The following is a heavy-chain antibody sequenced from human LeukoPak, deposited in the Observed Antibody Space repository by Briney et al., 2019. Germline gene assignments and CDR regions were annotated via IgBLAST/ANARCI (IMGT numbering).Heavy chain of an antibody. V-gene: IGHV1-18*01. CDR2: INTYNGKT. CDR3: ARVPPRDFWSGYLGGPPENYYYYMDV. Sequence: ASVKLSLKASGYTLNRHGISWVRQAPGQGLEWMGWINTYNGKTNYPQKLQGRVTMTADTSTSTASMELRSLRSDDTAVYYCARVPPRDFWSGYLGGPPENYYYYMDVWGKGTTVSVSS. J-gene: IGHJ6*03. CDR1: GYTLNRHG. D-gene: IGHD3-3*01.